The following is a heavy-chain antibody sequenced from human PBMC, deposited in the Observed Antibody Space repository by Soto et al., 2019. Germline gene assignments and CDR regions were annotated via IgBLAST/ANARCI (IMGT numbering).Heavy chain of an antibody. CDR1: GGTFSSYA. Sequence: SVKVSCKASGGTFSSYAISWVRQAPGQGLEWMGGIIPIFGTANYAQKFQGRVTITADESTSTAYMELSSLRSEDTAVYYCASFVRAEIGIPESWFDPWGQGTLVTVSS. D-gene: IGHD2-21*01. V-gene: IGHV1-69*13. CDR3: ASFVRAEIGIPESWFDP. J-gene: IGHJ5*02. CDR2: IIPIFGTA.